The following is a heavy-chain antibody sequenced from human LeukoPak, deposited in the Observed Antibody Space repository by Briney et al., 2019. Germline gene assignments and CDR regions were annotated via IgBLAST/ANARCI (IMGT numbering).Heavy chain of an antibody. CDR1: GGSISSYY. J-gene: IGHJ4*02. Sequence: SETLSLTCTASGGSISSYYWSWIRQPPGKGLEWIGYIYYSGSTNYNPSLKSRVTISVDTSKNQFSLKLSSVTAADTAVYYCARGGESIAAAVDYWGQGTLVTVSS. CDR3: ARGGESIAAAVDY. V-gene: IGHV4-59*01. CDR2: IYYSGST. D-gene: IGHD6-25*01.